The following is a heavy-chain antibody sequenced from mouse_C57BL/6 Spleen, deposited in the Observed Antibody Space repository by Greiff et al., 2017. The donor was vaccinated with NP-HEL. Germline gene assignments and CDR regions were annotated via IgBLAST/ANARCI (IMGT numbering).Heavy chain of an antibody. Sequence: EVQRVESGGGLVKPGGSLKLSCAASGFTFSSYAMSWVRQTPEKRLEWVATISDGGSYTYYPDNVKGRFTISRDNAKNNLYLQMSHLKSEDTAMYYCARDARSNYERYFDVWGTGTTVTVSS. CDR3: ARDARSNYERYFDV. D-gene: IGHD2-5*01. V-gene: IGHV5-4*01. CDR1: GFTFSSYA. CDR2: ISDGGSYT. J-gene: IGHJ1*03.